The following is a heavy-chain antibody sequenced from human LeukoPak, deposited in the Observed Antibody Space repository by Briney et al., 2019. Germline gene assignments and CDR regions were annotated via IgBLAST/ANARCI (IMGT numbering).Heavy chain of an antibody. Sequence: PGGSLRLSCAASGFTFSSYSMNWVRQAPGKGLEWVSAISGSGGSTYYADSVKGRFTISRDNSKNTLYLQMNSLRAEDTAVYYCAKDRYYGRTASDYWGQGTLVTVSS. V-gene: IGHV3-23*01. CDR1: GFTFSSYS. J-gene: IGHJ4*02. CDR2: ISGSGGST. D-gene: IGHD3-16*01. CDR3: AKDRYYGRTASDY.